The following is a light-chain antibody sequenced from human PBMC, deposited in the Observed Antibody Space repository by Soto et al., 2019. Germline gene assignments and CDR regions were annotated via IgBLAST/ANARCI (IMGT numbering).Light chain of an antibody. J-gene: IGKJ1*01. V-gene: IGKV1-27*01. Sequence: DIQMTQSPSSLSASVGDRVTITCRASQGISNYLAWYQQKPGKVPKLLIYSASVLQSGVPTRFSGSGSETDFTLTISSLQPEYVATYYCQKYNSALWTFGQGTKVEIK. CDR3: QKYNSALWT. CDR2: SAS. CDR1: QGISNY.